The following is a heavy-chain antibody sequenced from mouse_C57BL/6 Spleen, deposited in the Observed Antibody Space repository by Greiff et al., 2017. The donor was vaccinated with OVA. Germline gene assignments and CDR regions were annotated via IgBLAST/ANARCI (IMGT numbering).Heavy chain of an antibody. CDR3: ARERGITTVVATDY. V-gene: IGHV1-50*01. CDR1: GYTFTSYW. Sequence: QVQLQQPGAELVKPGASVKLSCKASGYTFTSYWMQWVKQRPGQGLEWIGEIDPSDSYTNYNQKFKGKATLTVDTSSSTAYMQLSSLTSEDSAVYYCARERGITTVVATDYWGQGTTLTVSS. CDR2: IDPSDSYT. D-gene: IGHD1-1*01. J-gene: IGHJ2*01.